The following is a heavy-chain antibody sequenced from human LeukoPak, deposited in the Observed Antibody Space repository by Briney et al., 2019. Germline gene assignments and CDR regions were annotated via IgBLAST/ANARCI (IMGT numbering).Heavy chain of an antibody. V-gene: IGHV3-43D*03. Sequence: PGGSLRLSCAASGFTFDDYAMHWVRQAPGKGLEWVSLISWDGGSTYYADSVKGRFTISRDNSKNSLYLQMNSLRAEDTALYYCAKGEGSGSSRYPDAYYYYYYYMDVWGKGTTVTVSS. CDR3: AKGEGSGSSRYPDAYYYYYYYMDV. CDR1: GFTFDDYA. D-gene: IGHD3-10*01. CDR2: ISWDGGST. J-gene: IGHJ6*03.